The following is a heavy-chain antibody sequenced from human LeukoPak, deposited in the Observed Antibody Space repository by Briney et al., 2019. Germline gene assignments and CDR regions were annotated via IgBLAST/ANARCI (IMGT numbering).Heavy chain of an antibody. CDR2: IYPGDSDI. Sequence: GESLKISCKGSGYSFTSYWIGWVRQMPGKGLEWMGIIYPGDSDIRYSPSFQGQVTISADKSISTAYLQWSSLKASDTAMYYCARTNYDSSGYYVDFDYWGQGTLVTVSS. CDR1: GYSFTSYW. D-gene: IGHD3-22*01. V-gene: IGHV5-51*01. J-gene: IGHJ4*02. CDR3: ARTNYDSSGYYVDFDY.